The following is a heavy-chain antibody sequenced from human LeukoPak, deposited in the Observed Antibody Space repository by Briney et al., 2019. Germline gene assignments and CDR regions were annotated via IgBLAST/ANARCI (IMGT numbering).Heavy chain of an antibody. CDR3: ARDGPLGSGVLDY. CDR1: GGTFSSYA. CDR2: IIPIFGTA. Sequence: SVKVSCEASGGTFSSYAISWVRQAPGQGLEWMGGIIPIFGTANYAQKFQGRVTITTDESTSTAYMELSSLRSEDTAVYYCARDGPLGSGVLDYWGQGTLVTVSS. J-gene: IGHJ4*02. V-gene: IGHV1-69*05. D-gene: IGHD3-10*01.